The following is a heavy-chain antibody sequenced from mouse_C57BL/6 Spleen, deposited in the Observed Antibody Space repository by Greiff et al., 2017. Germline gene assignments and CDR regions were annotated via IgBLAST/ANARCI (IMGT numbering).Heavy chain of an antibody. J-gene: IGHJ4*01. CDR1: GYTFTDYY. V-gene: IGHV1-42*01. D-gene: IGHD2-1*01. CDR2: INPSTGGT. Sequence: VQLKQSGPELVKPGASVKISCKASGYTFTDYYMNWVKQSPEKSLEWIGEINPSTGGTTYNQKFQAKATLTVDKSSSTAYMQLKSLTSEDSAVKYCARAGKLLYALDYWGQGTSVTVSS. CDR3: ARAGKLLYALDY.